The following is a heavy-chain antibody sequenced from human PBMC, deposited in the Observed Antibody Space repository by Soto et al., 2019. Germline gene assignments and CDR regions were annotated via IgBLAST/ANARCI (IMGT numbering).Heavy chain of an antibody. CDR3: ARDQPFWSATDYYYGMDV. CDR2: IYHSGST. D-gene: IGHD3-3*01. Sequence: SETLCLTCTVFGGSISSYYWSWIRQPPGKGLEWIGYIYHSGSTNYNPSLKSRVTISVDTSKNQFSLKLSSVTAADTAVYYCARDQPFWSATDYYYGMDVWGQGTTVTVSS. CDR1: GGSISSYY. J-gene: IGHJ6*02. V-gene: IGHV4-59*12.